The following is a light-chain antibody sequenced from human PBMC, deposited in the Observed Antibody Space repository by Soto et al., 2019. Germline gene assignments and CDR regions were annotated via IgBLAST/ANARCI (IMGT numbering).Light chain of an antibody. Sequence: EIVMTQSPATLSVSPGERATLSCRASQSVTSSLAWYQQKPGQAPRLLIYGASTRATSIPDRFSGSGSGTEFTLTISSLQSEDFAVYYCQQYNNWLRTFGGGTKVEIK. J-gene: IGKJ4*01. CDR3: QQYNNWLRT. CDR1: QSVTSS. V-gene: IGKV3-15*01. CDR2: GAS.